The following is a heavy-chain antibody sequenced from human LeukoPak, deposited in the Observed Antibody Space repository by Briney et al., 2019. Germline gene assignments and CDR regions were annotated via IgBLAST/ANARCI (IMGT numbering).Heavy chain of an antibody. V-gene: IGHV3-7*01. CDR3: ARGGTAPGLYFDL. J-gene: IGHJ4*01. CDR1: GFTFSDYW. Sequence: TGGSLRLSCAASGFTFSDYWMNWVRLAPGKGLEWVASIRQDGSEKSYVDSVKGRFTISRDNTWNSLYLQMNSLRAEDTAVYYCARGGTAPGLYFDLWGQGTLVTVSS. CDR2: IRQDGSEK. D-gene: IGHD1/OR15-1a*01.